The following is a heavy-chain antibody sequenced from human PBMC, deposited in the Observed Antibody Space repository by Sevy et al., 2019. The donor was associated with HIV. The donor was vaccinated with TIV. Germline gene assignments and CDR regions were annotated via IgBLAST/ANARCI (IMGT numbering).Heavy chain of an antibody. J-gene: IGHJ4*02. D-gene: IGHD6-13*01. CDR2: IRYDGSDK. CDR3: AKDLAGSGRRYFDY. CDR1: GFTFSNFG. Sequence: GESLKISCTASGFTFSNFGMHWVRQVPGKGLEWVTFIRYDGSDKYYAASVKGRFTISRDDSKNTLYLQMDSLRAEDTAIYYCAKDLAGSGRRYFDYWGQGTLVTVSS. V-gene: IGHV3-30*02.